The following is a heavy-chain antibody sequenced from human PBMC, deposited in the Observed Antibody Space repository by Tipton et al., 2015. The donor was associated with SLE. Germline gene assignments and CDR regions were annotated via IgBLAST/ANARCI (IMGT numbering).Heavy chain of an antibody. D-gene: IGHD6-25*01. CDR1: GDSISSNTYY. V-gene: IGHV4-39*07. J-gene: IGHJ6*03. CDR2: IYYTGST. CDR3: ARGISGYYYYFYMDV. Sequence: TLSLTCTVSGDSISSNTYYWGWIRQTPGKGLEWIGSIYYTGSTYYNPSLKSRVTISLYTSANQFSLHLSSVTAADTAVYYCARGISGYYYYFYMDVWDKGTTVTVSS.